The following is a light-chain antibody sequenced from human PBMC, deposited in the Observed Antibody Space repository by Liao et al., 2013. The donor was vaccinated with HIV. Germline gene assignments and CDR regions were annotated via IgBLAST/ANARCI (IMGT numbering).Light chain of an antibody. V-gene: IGLV3-21*01. CDR1: NIGSKS. CDR2: YDG. J-gene: IGLJ3*02. CDR3: QVWDSGTDHWV. Sequence: SYMLTQPPSVSVAPGKTATITCGGNNIGSKSVHWYQQRSGQAPVLVIYYDGGRPSGIPERFSGSNSGNTATLTISRVEAGDEADYYCQVWDSGTDHWVFGGGTKLTV.